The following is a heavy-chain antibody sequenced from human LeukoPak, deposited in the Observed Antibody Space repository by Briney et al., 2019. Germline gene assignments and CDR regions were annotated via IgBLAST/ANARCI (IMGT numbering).Heavy chain of an antibody. D-gene: IGHD6-13*01. J-gene: IGHJ4*02. Sequence: RSSETLSLTCAVSGYSISSGYYWGWIRQPPGKGLEWIGSIYYSGSTYYNPSLKSRVTISVDTSENQSSLNLRSVTAADTAVYYCARPWRGAAAGPVDYWGQGTLVTVPS. CDR3: ARPWRGAAAGPVDY. V-gene: IGHV4-38-2*01. CDR1: GYSISSGYY. CDR2: IYYSGST.